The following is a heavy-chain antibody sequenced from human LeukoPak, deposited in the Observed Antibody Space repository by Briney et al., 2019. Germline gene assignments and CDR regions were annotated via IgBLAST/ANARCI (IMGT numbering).Heavy chain of an antibody. CDR3: AKYTSGTSYRGLDQ. V-gene: IGHV3-23*01. CDR2: IIGSAVNT. D-gene: IGHD3-10*01. Sequence: GGSLRLSCAASGFTFSSYAMSWVRQAPGKGLEWVSTIIGSAVNTYYADSVKGRFTISRDDSKNTVYLQMNSLRAEDTAVYSCAKYTSGTSYRGLDQWGQGTLVTVSS. CDR1: GFTFSSYA. J-gene: IGHJ4*02.